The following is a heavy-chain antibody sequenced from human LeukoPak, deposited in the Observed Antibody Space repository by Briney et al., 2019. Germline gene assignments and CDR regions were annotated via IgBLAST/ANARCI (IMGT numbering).Heavy chain of an antibody. D-gene: IGHD3-22*01. CDR3: ATRGVVIRVILVGFHKAAYYFDS. Sequence: GGSLRLSCAVAGITLSNYGISWVRQAPGKGLEWVAGISDSGGSTNYAGSVKGRFTISRDNPKNALYLQIHNLSAEDTAVSFCATRGVVIRVILVGFHKAAYYFDSWGQGALVTVAS. CDR1: GITLSNYG. J-gene: IGHJ4*02. V-gene: IGHV3-23*01. CDR2: ISDSGGST.